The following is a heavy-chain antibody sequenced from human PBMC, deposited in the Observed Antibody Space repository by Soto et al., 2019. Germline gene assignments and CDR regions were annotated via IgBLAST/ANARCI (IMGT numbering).Heavy chain of an antibody. Sequence: QVQLQESGPGLVKPSQTLSLTCTVSGGSISSGDYYWSWIRQPPGKGLEWIGYIYYSGSTYYNPSLKSRVTISVDTSKNQFSLKLSSVTAADTAVYYCARDWATGGQLYHMDVWGQGTTVTVSS. CDR2: IYYSGST. V-gene: IGHV4-30-4*01. CDR1: GGSISSGDYY. J-gene: IGHJ6*02. CDR3: ARDWATGGQLYHMDV. D-gene: IGHD2-2*02.